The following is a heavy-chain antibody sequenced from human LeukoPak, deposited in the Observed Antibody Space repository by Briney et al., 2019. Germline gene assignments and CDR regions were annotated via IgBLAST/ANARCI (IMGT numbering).Heavy chain of an antibody. Sequence: GASVKVSCKASGYTFTGYYMHWVRQAPGQGLEWMGWINPNSGGTNYAQKFQGRVTMTRDTSISTAYMELSRLRSDDTAVYYCASTRYYDSSGYPDYWGQGTLVTVSS. CDR3: ASTRYYDSSGYPDY. V-gene: IGHV1-2*02. D-gene: IGHD3-22*01. CDR2: INPNSGGT. J-gene: IGHJ4*02. CDR1: GYTFTGYY.